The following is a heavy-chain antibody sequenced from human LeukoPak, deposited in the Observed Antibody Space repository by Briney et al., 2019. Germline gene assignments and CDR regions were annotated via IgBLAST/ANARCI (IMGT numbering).Heavy chain of an antibody. V-gene: IGHV3-21*01. D-gene: IGHD5-18*01. J-gene: IGHJ4*02. CDR1: GFTSFSNYS. CDR2: ITSSSTYV. Sequence: GGSLRLSCAASGFTSFSNYSMNWVRQAPGEGLEWVSSITSSSTYVYYADSVKGRFTISRDNAKNSLYLQMNSLRAEDTAVYYCATVLGYSYGLDYWGQGTLVTVSS. CDR3: ATVLGYSYGLDY.